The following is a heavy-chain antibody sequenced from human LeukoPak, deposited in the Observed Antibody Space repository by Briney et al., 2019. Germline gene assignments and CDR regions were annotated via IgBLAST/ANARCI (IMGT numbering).Heavy chain of an antibody. CDR2: IKSDGGLT. CDR1: GFTFSDYW. CDR3: ARDYYYYYMDV. V-gene: IGHV3-74*01. Sequence: GGSLRLSCAASGFTFSDYWMHWVRQAPGKGLVWVSRIKSDGGLTNYADSVKGRFTISRDNTKNTLYLQLNSLRAEDTAVYYCARDYYYYYMDVWGKGTTVTISS. J-gene: IGHJ6*03.